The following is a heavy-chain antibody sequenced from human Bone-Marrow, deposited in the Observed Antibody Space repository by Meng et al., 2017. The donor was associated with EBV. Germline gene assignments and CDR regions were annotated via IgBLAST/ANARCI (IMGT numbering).Heavy chain of an antibody. CDR3: ARAGRGYGDFEYYFDY. Sequence: QVQIQESGPGLVKPSQTLSLTCAVSDDSIHSGGYYWSWIRQPPGKGLEWIGYIYYSSSTYYTPSLKTRLTISLDTSKSQFSLKLYSVTAADTAMYYCARAGRGYGDFEYYFDYWGQGTLVTVSS. CDR1: DDSIHSGGYY. J-gene: IGHJ4*02. D-gene: IGHD4-17*01. V-gene: IGHV4-30-4*01. CDR2: IYYSSST.